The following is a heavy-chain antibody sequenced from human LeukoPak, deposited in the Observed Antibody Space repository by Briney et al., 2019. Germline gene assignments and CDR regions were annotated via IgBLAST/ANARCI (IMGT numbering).Heavy chain of an antibody. V-gene: IGHV4-34*01. D-gene: IGHD1-26*01. CDR2: INHSGST. Sequence: SETLSLTCAVYGGSFSGYYWSWIRQPPGKGLEWIGEINHSGSTNCNPSLKSRVTISVDTSKNQFSLKLSSVTAADTAVYYCARGLGSTSPFDYWGQGTLVTVSS. CDR3: ARGLGSTSPFDY. J-gene: IGHJ4*02. CDR1: GGSFSGYY.